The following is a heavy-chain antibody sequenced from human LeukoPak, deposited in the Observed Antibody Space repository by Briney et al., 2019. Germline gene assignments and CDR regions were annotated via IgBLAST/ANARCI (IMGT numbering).Heavy chain of an antibody. CDR2: INHSGST. CDR3: ARGRDYDILTGLRD. Sequence: SETLSLTCAVYGGSFSGYYWSWVRQPPGKGLEWMGEINHSGSTNYNPSLKSRVTISVDTSKNQFSLKLSSVPAADTAVYYCARGRDYDILTGLRDWGQGTLVTVSS. V-gene: IGHV4-34*01. J-gene: IGHJ4*02. CDR1: GGSFSGYY. D-gene: IGHD3-9*01.